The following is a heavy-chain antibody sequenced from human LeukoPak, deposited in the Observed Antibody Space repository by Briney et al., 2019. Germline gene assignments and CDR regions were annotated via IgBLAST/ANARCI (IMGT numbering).Heavy chain of an antibody. D-gene: IGHD5-18*01. V-gene: IGHV3-7*03. J-gene: IGHJ6*02. CDR2: IKQDGSEK. CDR1: GFTFSGYW. CDR3: ARPDVDTAMPYYYYGMDV. Sequence: GGSLRLSCAASGFTFSGYWMSWVRQAPGKGLEWVANIKQDGSEKYYVDSVKGRFTISRDNTKNSLYLQMNSLRAEDTAVYYCARPDVDTAMPYYYYGMDVWGQGTTVTVSS.